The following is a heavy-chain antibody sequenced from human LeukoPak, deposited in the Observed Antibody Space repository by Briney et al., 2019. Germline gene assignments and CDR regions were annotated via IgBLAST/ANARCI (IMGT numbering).Heavy chain of an antibody. CDR1: GGSFSGYF. J-gene: IGHJ4*02. V-gene: IGHV4-34*01. D-gene: IGHD3-22*01. CDR3: ARWSLRGSSGSHCFDY. Sequence: PSETLSLTCAVYGGSFSGYFWSWIRQPPGKGLEWIGELTESGRTSYNPSLKSRVTIAEDTSKNQFSLKLSSVTAADTAVYYCARWSLRGSSGSHCFDYWGQGTLVTVSS. CDR2: LTESGRT.